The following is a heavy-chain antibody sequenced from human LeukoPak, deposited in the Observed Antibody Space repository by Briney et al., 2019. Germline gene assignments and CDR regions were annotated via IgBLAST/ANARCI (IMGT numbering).Heavy chain of an antibody. D-gene: IGHD3-22*01. CDR3: ARAPRSGGYYQKFIDY. J-gene: IGHJ4*02. CDR2: ISAYNGNT. V-gene: IGHV1-18*01. CDR1: GYTFTSYG. Sequence: GASVKVSCKASGYTFTSYGISWVRQAPGQGLEWMGWISAYNGNTNYAQKLQGRVTMTTDTSTSTAYMELRSLRSDDTAVYYCARAPRSGGYYQKFIDYWGQGTLVTVSS.